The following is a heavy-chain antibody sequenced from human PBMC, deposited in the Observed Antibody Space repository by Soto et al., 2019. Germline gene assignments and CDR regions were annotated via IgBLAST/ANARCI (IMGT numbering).Heavy chain of an antibody. Sequence: EVLLLESGGGLVQPGGSLRLSCAASGFTFSTYAMSWVRQAPGKGLEWVSAISGSGSSTYYADSVKGRFTISRDNSKNTLYLQMNSLRAEDTAVYYCAKRDPNSGSYAGLDYWGQGILVTVSS. CDR2: ISGSGSST. J-gene: IGHJ4*02. CDR3: AKRDPNSGSYAGLDY. CDR1: GFTFSTYA. V-gene: IGHV3-23*01. D-gene: IGHD1-26*01.